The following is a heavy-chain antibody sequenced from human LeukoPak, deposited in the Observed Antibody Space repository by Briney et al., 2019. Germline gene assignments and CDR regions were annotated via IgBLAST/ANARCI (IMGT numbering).Heavy chain of an antibody. Sequence: ASVKVSCKASGYTFTSYAMHWVRQAPGQRLEWMGWSNAGNGNTKYSQEFQGRVTITRDTSASTAYMELSSLRSEDMAVYDCARGGSGSYYYYFVYRGQGTLVTVSS. CDR2: SNAGNGNT. CDR3: ARGGSGSYYYYFVY. V-gene: IGHV1-3*02. J-gene: IGHJ4*02. D-gene: IGHD3-10*01. CDR1: GYTFTSYA.